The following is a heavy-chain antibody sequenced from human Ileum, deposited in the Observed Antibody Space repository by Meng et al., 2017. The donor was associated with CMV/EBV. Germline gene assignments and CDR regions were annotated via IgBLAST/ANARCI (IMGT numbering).Heavy chain of an antibody. CDR3: AKDRAVGGYYDSSGYSDY. V-gene: IGHV3-30*02. CDR1: GFNFRMFG. D-gene: IGHD3-22*01. CDR2: IRHDGSNK. Sequence: GESLKISCAASGFNFRMFGMSWVRQAPGKGLEWVAFIRHDGSNKYYADSVKGRFTISRDTSKNTLSLQMNSLRVEDTAVYYCAKDRAVGGYYDSSGYSDYWGQGTLVTVSS. J-gene: IGHJ4*02.